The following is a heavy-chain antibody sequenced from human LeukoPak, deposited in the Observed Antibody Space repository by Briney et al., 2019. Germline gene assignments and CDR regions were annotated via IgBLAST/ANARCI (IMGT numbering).Heavy chain of an antibody. J-gene: IGHJ4*02. CDR2: IGTAGDT. Sequence: GGSLRLSCAASGFTFSSYDMHWVRQATGKGLEWVSAIGTAGDTYYPGSVKGRFTISRENAKNSLYLQMNSLRAEDTAVYYCARASSGWYTDSNFDYWGQGTLVTVSS. CDR1: GFTFSSYD. V-gene: IGHV3-13*01. CDR3: ARASSGWYTDSNFDY. D-gene: IGHD6-19*01.